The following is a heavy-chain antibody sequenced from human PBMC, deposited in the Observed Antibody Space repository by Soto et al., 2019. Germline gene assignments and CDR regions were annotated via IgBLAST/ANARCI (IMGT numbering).Heavy chain of an antibody. D-gene: IGHD3-16*01. CDR3: ARVGNALYFDH. V-gene: IGHV3-23*01. J-gene: IGHJ4*02. CDR1: GFTFTTYT. CDR2: ISNSGGNT. Sequence: EVQLLESGGGLVQPGGSLRLSCAVSGFTFTTYTMSWVRQAPGKGLEWVSGISNSGGNTYYADSVKGRFTISRDNSKNTLYLQMNSLRADDTAAYYCARVGNALYFDHWGQGTLVSVSS.